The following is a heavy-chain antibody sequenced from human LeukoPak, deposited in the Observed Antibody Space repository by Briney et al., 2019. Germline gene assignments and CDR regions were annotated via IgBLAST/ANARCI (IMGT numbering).Heavy chain of an antibody. Sequence: SETLSLTCTVSGGSISSYYWSRIRQPPGKGLEWIGYIYYSGSTNYNPSLKSRVTISVDTSKNQFSLKLSSVTAADTAVYYCARVRFLEWLLSYYYYYMDVWGKGTTVTVSS. CDR1: GGSISSYY. CDR3: ARVRFLEWLLSYYYYYMDV. D-gene: IGHD3-3*01. CDR2: IYYSGST. J-gene: IGHJ6*03. V-gene: IGHV4-59*08.